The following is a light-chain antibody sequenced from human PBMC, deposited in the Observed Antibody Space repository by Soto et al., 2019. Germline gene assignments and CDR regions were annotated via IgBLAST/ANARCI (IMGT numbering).Light chain of an antibody. CDR2: LNSDGSH. V-gene: IGLV4-69*01. CDR3: QTWGTGIHYV. J-gene: IGLJ1*01. CDR1: SGHSSYA. Sequence: QSVLTQSPSASASLGASVKLTCTLSSGHSSYAIAWHQQQPEKGPRYLMKLNSDGSHSQGDGIPDRFSGSSSGAERYLTISSLQSEDEADYYCQTWGTGIHYVFGTGTKSPS.